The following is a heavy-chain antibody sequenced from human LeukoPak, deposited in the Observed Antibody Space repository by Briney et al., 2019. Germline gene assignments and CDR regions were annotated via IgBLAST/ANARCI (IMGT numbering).Heavy chain of an antibody. D-gene: IGHD6-13*01. Sequence: SETLSLTCTVSGGSISSYYWSWIRQPPGKGLEWIGYIYYSGSTYYNPSLKSRVTISVDTSKNQFSLKLSSVTAADTAVYYCASRYSSSEFDYWGQGTLVTVSS. CDR1: GGSISSYY. V-gene: IGHV4-59*12. J-gene: IGHJ4*02. CDR2: IYYSGST. CDR3: ASRYSSSEFDY.